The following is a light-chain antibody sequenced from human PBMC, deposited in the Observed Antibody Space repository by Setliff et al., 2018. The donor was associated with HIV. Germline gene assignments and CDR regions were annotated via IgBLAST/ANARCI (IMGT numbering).Light chain of an antibody. CDR2: EVN. V-gene: IGLV2-23*02. CDR3: SSYAGPGAFDV. CDR1: SSDIGIYNL. J-gene: IGLJ1*01. Sequence: QSALAQPASVSGAPGQSITISCTGNSSDIGIYNLVSWYRQHPGKAPQLTIFEVNKRASGVSTRFSGSKSGNTASLTISGLQAEDEADYYCSSYAGPGAFDVVGTGTKVTVL.